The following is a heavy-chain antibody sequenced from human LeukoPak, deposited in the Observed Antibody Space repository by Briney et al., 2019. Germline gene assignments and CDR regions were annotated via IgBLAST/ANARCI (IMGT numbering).Heavy chain of an antibody. CDR3: ARDLGTVTLNAFDI. CDR1: GGSISSYY. V-gene: IGHV4-4*07. CDR2: IYTSGST. D-gene: IGHD4-17*01. Sequence: SETLSLTCTVSGGSISSYYWSWIRQPAGKGLEWIGRIYTSGSTKYNPSLKSRVTMSVDTSKNQFSLKLTSVTAADTAVYYCARDLGTVTLNAFDIWGQGTMVTVSS. J-gene: IGHJ3*02.